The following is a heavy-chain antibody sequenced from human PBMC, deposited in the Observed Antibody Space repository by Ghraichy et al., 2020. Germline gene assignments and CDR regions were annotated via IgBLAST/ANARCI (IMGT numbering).Heavy chain of an antibody. V-gene: IGHV3-21*01. CDR1: GFTFSSYS. J-gene: IGHJ4*02. CDR2: ISSSSSYI. Sequence: GGSLRLSCAASGFTFSSYSMNWVRQAPGKGLEWVSSISSSSSYIYYADSVKGRFTISRDNAKNSLYLQMNSLRAEDTAVYYCARGNDFWSGYYLTEGPNYYFDYWGQGTLVTVSS. D-gene: IGHD3-3*01. CDR3: ARGNDFWSGYYLTEGPNYYFDY.